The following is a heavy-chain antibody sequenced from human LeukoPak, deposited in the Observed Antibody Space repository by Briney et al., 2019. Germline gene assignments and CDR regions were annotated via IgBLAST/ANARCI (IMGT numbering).Heavy chain of an antibody. CDR3: ARDLGISVRSITFDY. V-gene: IGHV1-69*13. CDR2: IIPIFGTA. D-gene: IGHD3-10*01. J-gene: IGHJ4*02. Sequence: GASVKVSCKASGGTFSSYAISWVRQAPGQGLEWMGGIIPIFGTANYAQKFQGRVTITADESTSTAYMELSSLRSEDTAVYYCARDLGISVRSITFDYWGQGTLVTVSS. CDR1: GGTFSSYA.